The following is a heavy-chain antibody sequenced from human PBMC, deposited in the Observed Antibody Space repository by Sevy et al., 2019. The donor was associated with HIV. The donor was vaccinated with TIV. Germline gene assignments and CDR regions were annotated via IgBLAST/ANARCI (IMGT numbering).Heavy chain of an antibody. CDR1: GFTFSSYW. J-gene: IGHJ3*02. D-gene: IGHD1-26*01. CDR3: ARNLKPWELRAFDI. V-gene: IGHV3-7*03. CDR2: IKQEGSEK. Sequence: GGYLRLSCAASGFTFSSYWMSWVRQAPGKGLEWVANIKQEGSEKYYVDSVKGRFTISRDNAMNSLYLQMNSLRAEDTAVYYCARNLKPWELRAFDIWGQGTMVTVSS.